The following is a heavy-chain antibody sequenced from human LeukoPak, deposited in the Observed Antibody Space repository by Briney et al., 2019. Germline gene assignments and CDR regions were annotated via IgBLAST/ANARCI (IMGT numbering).Heavy chain of an antibody. J-gene: IGHJ4*02. Sequence: PGGSLRLSCKASGFNFGDYAMSWVRQAPGKGLEWVGFIRSKANGETREYAASVKGRFTISRDDSKNTLYLQMNSLKTEDTAVYYCTTVGYCSGGSCYFPYYFDYWGQGTLVTVSS. CDR2: IRSKANGETR. CDR1: GFNFGDYA. CDR3: TTVGYCSGGSCYFPYYFDY. D-gene: IGHD2-15*01. V-gene: IGHV3-49*04.